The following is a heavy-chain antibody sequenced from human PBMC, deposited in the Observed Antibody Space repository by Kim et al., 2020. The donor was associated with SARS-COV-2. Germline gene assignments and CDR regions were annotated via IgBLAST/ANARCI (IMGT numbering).Heavy chain of an antibody. CDR3: ARSLITMVRGVIGP. D-gene: IGHD3-10*01. Sequence: SETLSLTCAVYGGSFSGYYWSWIRQPPGKGLEWIGEINHSGSTNYNPSLKSRVTISVDTSKNQFSLKLSSVTAAETAVYYCARSLITMVRGVIGPWGQGTLVTVSS. CDR2: INHSGST. V-gene: IGHV4-34*01. J-gene: IGHJ5*02. CDR1: GGSFSGYY.